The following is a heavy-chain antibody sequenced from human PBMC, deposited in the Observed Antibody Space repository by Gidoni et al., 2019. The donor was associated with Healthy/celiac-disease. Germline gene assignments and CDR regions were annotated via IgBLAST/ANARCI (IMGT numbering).Heavy chain of an antibody. CDR2: ISGSGGST. Sequence: EVQLLESGGGLVQPGGSLRLSCAASAFTFRSYALSWVRQATGKGLEWVSAISGSGGSTYYADSVKGRFTISRDNSKNTLYLQMNSLRAEDTAVYYCAKDWLLWFGEEGGMDVWGQGTTVTVSS. CDR3: AKDWLLWFGEEGGMDV. CDR1: AFTFRSYA. J-gene: IGHJ6*02. V-gene: IGHV3-23*01. D-gene: IGHD3-10*01.